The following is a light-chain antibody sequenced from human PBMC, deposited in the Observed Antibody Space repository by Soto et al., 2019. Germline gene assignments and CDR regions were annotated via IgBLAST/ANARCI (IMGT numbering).Light chain of an antibody. V-gene: IGKV3-20*01. Sequence: EIVLTQSPGTLSLSPGERATLSCRASQSVSSSSLAWYQQRPGQAPKLLIYVASSRATGIPDRFSGSGSGTDFTLTISRLEPEDFAVYYCQQYGSSPVTFGQGTRW. CDR3: QQYGSSPVT. CDR1: QSVSSSS. J-gene: IGKJ1*01. CDR2: VAS.